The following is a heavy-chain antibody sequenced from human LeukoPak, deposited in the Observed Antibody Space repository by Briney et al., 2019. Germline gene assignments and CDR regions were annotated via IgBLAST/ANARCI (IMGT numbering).Heavy chain of an antibody. D-gene: IGHD3-10*01. V-gene: IGHV4-39*07. CDR1: GGSISSSSYY. CDR3: ARDPVLLWFGESTHNWFDP. CDR2: IYYSGST. Sequence: SGTLSLTCTVSGGSISSSSYYWGWIRQPPGKGLEWIGSIYYSGSTYYNPSLKSRVTISVDTSKNQFSLKLSSVTAADTAVYYCARDPVLLWFGESTHNWFDPWGQGTLVTVSS. J-gene: IGHJ5*02.